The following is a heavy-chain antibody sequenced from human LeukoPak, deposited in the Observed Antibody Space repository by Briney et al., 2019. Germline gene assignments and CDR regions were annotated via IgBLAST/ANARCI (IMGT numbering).Heavy chain of an antibody. CDR2: ISAYNGQA. CDR3: ARVFEYGFADLLITQYGMDV. CDR1: RYTFPNYH. D-gene: IGHD3-10*01. V-gene: IGHV1-18*01. J-gene: IGHJ6*02. Sequence: ASVKVSCKASRYTFPNYHIGWVRRAPGHGLEWMGWISAYNGQAEYAQSLQGRVTMTTDTSTTTVYMELRSLSSDDTAVYYCARVFEYGFADLLITQYGMDVWGQGSTVTVSS.